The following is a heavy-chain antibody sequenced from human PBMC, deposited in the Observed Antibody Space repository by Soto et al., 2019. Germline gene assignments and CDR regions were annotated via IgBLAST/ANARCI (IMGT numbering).Heavy chain of an antibody. J-gene: IGHJ3*02. CDR1: GDRFVDYG. CDR3: ARYRTGIGAFDI. CDR2: IYPGDSDT. D-gene: IGHD6-13*01. V-gene: IGHV5-51*01. Sequence: GEPIKVCCKGAGDRFVDYGIGWVRQMPGKGLEWMGIIYPGDSDTRYSPSFKGQVTISVDKSISTASLQWSSLKASDTAMYYCARYRTGIGAFDIWGQGTMVTV.